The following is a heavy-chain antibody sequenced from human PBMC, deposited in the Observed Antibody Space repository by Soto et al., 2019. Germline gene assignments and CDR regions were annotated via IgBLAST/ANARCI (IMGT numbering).Heavy chain of an antibody. CDR2: IVVGSGNT. CDR1: GFTFTSSA. J-gene: IGHJ6*02. D-gene: IGHD6-19*01. V-gene: IGHV1-58*01. CDR3: AADTLAGHYYYYYGMDV. Sequence: ASVKVSCKASGFTFTSSAVQWVRQARGQRLEWIGWIVVGSGNTNYAQKFQERVTITRDMSTSTAYMELSSLRSEDTAVYSCAADTLAGHYYYYYGMDVWGQGTTVTVSS.